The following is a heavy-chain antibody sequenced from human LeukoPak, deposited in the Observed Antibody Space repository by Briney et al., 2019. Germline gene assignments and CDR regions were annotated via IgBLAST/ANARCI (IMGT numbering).Heavy chain of an antibody. Sequence: ASVKVSCKASGDTFTIYDIICVRQATGQGLEWMGGRNPNSGNTGYAQKFQGRVTMHRNTSISTGYMELSSLRSEDTAVYYCARRGGYDWSRGKYYFDYWGQGTLVTVSS. J-gene: IGHJ4*02. CDR3: ARRGGYDWSRGKYYFDY. CDR2: RNPNSGNT. V-gene: IGHV1-8*01. CDR1: GDTFTIYD. D-gene: IGHD5-12*01.